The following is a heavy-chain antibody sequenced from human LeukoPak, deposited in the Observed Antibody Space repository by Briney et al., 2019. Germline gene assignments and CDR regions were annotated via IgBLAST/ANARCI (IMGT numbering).Heavy chain of an antibody. J-gene: IGHJ3*02. CDR3: ARYCSSTSCLDAFDI. CDR1: GFTVSSNY. V-gene: IGHV3-53*01. Sequence: GGSLRLSCAASGFTVSSNYMSWVRQAPGKGLEWFSVIYSGGSTYYADSVKGRFTISRDNSKNTLYLQMNSLRAEDTAVYYCARYCSSTSCLDAFDIWGQGTMVTVSS. CDR2: IYSGGST. D-gene: IGHD2-2*01.